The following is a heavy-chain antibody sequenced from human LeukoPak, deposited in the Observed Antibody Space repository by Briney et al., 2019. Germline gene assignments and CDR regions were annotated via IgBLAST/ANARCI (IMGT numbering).Heavy chain of an antibody. CDR3: ARVVQDVTGADF. Sequence: PGGSLRLSCAASGFTFSSYHMNWVRQAPGKGLEWISYIHSTSSTIHCADSVKGRFTISRDNAKNSLYLQMNSLRAEDTAVYYCARVVQDVTGADFWGQGTLVTVSS. CDR2: IHSTSSTI. CDR1: GFTFSSYH. D-gene: IGHD3-9*01. V-gene: IGHV3-48*01. J-gene: IGHJ4*02.